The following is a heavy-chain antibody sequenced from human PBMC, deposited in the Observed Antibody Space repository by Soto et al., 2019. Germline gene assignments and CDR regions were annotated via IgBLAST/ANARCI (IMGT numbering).Heavy chain of an antibody. V-gene: IGHV4-39*01. CDR2: IYYSGST. D-gene: IGHD6-19*01. CDR1: GCSMSSRDYY. J-gene: IGHJ4*02. Sequence: PSETLSLTCAFSGCSMSSRDYYWGWIRKPPGKGLEWIGSIYYSGSTYYNPSLQSRVAISVDTSKNQFSLKLKSVTAADTAIYYCARRTVNIRTFYSGLKTHCFDYWGQGAPVTVSS. CDR3: ARRTVNIRTFYSGLKTHCFDY.